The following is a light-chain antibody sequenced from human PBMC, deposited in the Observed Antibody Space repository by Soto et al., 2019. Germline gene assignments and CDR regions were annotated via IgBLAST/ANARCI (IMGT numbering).Light chain of an antibody. CDR1: QSVNSF. CDR3: QQRRNWPT. Sequence: EIVLTQSPATLSLSPGERATLSCRASQSVNSFLAWYQHKPGQAPRLLIYDASNRATGIPGRFSGSGSGTDFPLTISSLEPEDFAVYYCQQRRNWPTFGPGTKVDIK. J-gene: IGKJ3*01. V-gene: IGKV3-11*01. CDR2: DAS.